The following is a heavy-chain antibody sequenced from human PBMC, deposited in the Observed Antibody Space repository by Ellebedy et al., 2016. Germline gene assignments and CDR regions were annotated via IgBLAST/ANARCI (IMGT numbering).Heavy chain of an antibody. Sequence: GGSLRLSXAASGFIFDDYSMHWVRQAPGEGLEWVAVISYDGGNIYYADSVKGRFTISRDNSKNTLYLQMDSLRAEDTAVYYCARGHSGGYLASNSDYWGQGTLVTVSS. J-gene: IGHJ4*02. CDR3: ARGHSGGYLASNSDY. V-gene: IGHV3-30-3*01. CDR1: GFIFDDYS. CDR2: ISYDGGNI. D-gene: IGHD3-22*01.